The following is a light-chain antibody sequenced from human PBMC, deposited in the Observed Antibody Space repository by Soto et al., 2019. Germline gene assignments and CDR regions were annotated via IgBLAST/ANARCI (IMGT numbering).Light chain of an antibody. CDR3: QKYNSAPLT. Sequence: IQMTQSPSSLSASVGDRVTITCRASQGISDYVAWYQQKPGKVPKLLILAATILESGVPSRFSGSGSGTDFSLTITSLQPEDVATYYCQKYNSAPLTFGGGTKVEIK. CDR2: AAT. V-gene: IGKV1-27*01. J-gene: IGKJ4*01. CDR1: QGISDY.